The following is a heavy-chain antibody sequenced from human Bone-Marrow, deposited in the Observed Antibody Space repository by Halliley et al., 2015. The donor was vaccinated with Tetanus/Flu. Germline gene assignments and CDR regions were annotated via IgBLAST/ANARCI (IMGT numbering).Heavy chain of an antibody. Sequence: LRLSCSVSGVSISNYYWSWVRQPPGKGLEWIEYIYYRGSPNNDPSLKSRVTISVDTSKNQFSLRLTSVTAADTAVYYYARLMSRLNYGMDVWGQGTTVTVSS. J-gene: IGHJ6*02. CDR3: ARLMSRLNYGMDV. CDR2: IYYRGSP. CDR1: GVSISNYY. V-gene: IGHV4-59*08. D-gene: IGHD2-21*02.